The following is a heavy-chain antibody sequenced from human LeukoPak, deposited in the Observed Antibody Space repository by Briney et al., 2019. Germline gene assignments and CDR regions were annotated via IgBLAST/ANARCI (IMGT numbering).Heavy chain of an antibody. CDR2: VYTSGST. V-gene: IGHV4-4*07. CDR1: GGSISSYY. J-gene: IGHJ6*02. CDR3: ARGDFSGSGTYYNRDYYGMDV. Sequence: SETLSLTCTVSGGSISSYYWSWIRQPAGKGLEWIGRVYTSGSTNYNPSLKSRVTMSVDTSKNQFSLKLNSVTAADTAVYYCARGDFSGSGTYYNRDYYGMDVWGQGTTVTVSS. D-gene: IGHD3-10*01.